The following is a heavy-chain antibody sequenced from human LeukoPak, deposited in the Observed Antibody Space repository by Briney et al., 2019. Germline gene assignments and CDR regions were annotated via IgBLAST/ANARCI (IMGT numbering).Heavy chain of an antibody. CDR2: LNPNSGDT. Sequence: ASVKVSCKASGYTFIGYYIHWVRQAPGQGLEWMGWLNPNSGDTNYAQKFQGRVTMTRDTSISTAYMDLSSLRSDDTALYYCARANGYCCGFDYWGQGTLVTVSS. D-gene: IGHD5-18*01. CDR1: GYTFIGYY. J-gene: IGHJ4*02. CDR3: ARANGYCCGFDY. V-gene: IGHV1-2*02.